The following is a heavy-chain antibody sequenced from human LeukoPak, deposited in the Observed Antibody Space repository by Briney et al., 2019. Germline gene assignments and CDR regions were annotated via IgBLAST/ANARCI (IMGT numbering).Heavy chain of an antibody. CDR1: GYTFTSDY. CDR2: INPSGGST. V-gene: IGHV1-46*01. Sequence: ASVKVSCKASGYTFTSDYMHWVRQAPGQGLEWRGIINPSGGSTSYAQKFQGRVTMTRDTSTSTVYMELSSLRSEDTGVYYCASAIAAAGTWLDYWGQGTLVTVSS. CDR3: ASAIAAAGTWLDY. D-gene: IGHD6-13*01. J-gene: IGHJ4*02.